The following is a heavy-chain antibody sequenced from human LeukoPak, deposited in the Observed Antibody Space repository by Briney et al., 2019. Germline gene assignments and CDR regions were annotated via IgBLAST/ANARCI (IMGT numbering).Heavy chain of an antibody. J-gene: IGHJ3*02. CDR3: ARNNYGFWSGYYTLWLGAFDI. CDR1: GFTFSSYA. D-gene: IGHD3-3*01. CDR2: ISGSGGST. V-gene: IGHV3-23*01. Sequence: GGSLRLSCAASGFTFSSYAMSRVRQAPGKGLEWVSAISGSGGSTYYADSVKGRFTISRDNSKNTLYLQMNSLRAEDTAVYYCARNNYGFWSGYYTLWLGAFDIWGQGTMVTVSS.